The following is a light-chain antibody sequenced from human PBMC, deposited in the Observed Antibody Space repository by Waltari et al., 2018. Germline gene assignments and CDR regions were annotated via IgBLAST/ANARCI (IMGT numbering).Light chain of an antibody. Sequence: DIVMTQTPLSLPVTLGEPASISCRSSQSLVYSDGKTYLDWYLQKPGQSPQLLMYLVSKRASVVPDNFSGSGSGTDFTLKISRVEAEDVGVYYCMQALRSPYSFGQGTKVEIK. CDR2: LVS. J-gene: IGKJ2*03. CDR3: MQALRSPYS. V-gene: IGKV2-40*01. CDR1: QSLVYSDGKTY.